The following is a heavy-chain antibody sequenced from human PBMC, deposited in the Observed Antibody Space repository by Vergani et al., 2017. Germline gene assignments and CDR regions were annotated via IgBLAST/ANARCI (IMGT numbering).Heavy chain of an antibody. CDR2: IWYDGSNK. CDR1: GFTFSSYG. J-gene: IGHJ4*02. CDR3: ARDYMGAVDY. D-gene: IGHD3-16*01. V-gene: IGHV3-33*01. Sequence: QVQLVESGGGVVQPGRSLRLSCAASGFTFSSYGMHWVRQAPGKGLEWVAVIWYDGSNKYYADSVKGRFTISRDNSKNTLYLQMNSLRAEDTAVYCCARDYMGAVDYWGQGTLVTVSS.